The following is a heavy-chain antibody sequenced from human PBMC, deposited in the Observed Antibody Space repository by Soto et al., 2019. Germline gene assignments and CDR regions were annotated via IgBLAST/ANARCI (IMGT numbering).Heavy chain of an antibody. CDR2: IYYSGST. CDR1: GGSISSHY. V-gene: IGHV4-59*11. CDR3: ARDNTHDY. J-gene: IGHJ4*02. Sequence: SETLSLTCTVSGGSISSHYWSWIRQPPGKGLEWIGYIYYSGSTNYNPSLKSRVTISVDTSKNQFSLKLSSVTAADTAVYYCARDNTHDYWGQGTLVTVSS.